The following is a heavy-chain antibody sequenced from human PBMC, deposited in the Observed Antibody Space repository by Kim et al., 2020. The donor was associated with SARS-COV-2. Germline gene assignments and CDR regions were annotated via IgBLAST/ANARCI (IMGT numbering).Heavy chain of an antibody. J-gene: IGHJ4*02. CDR2: IKSKTDGGTT. Sequence: GGSLRLSCAASGFTFSNAWMSWVRQAPGKGLEWVGRIKSKTDGGTTDYAAPVTGRFTISRDDSKNTLYLQMNSLKTEDTAVYYCTTDRYYDYVWGSYRYIDYWGQGTLVTVSS. CDR3: TTDRYYDYVWGSYRYIDY. CDR1: GFTFSNAW. V-gene: IGHV3-15*01. D-gene: IGHD3-16*02.